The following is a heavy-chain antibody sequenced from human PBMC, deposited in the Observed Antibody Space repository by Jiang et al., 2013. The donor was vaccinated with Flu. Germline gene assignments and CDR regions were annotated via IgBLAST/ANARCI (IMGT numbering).Heavy chain of an antibody. Sequence: GSISSSSYYWGWIRQPQGRGWSGLGVSIIVGSTYYNPSLKSRVTISVDTSKNQFSLKLSSVTAADTAVYYCARHGSNTYYDILTGYYIRRDAEPSYYFDYWGQGTLVTVSS. CDR1: GSISSSSYY. J-gene: IGHJ4*02. CDR3: ARHGSNTYYDILTGYYIRRDAEPSYYFDY. D-gene: IGHD3-9*01. CDR2: SIIVGST. V-gene: IGHV4-39*01.